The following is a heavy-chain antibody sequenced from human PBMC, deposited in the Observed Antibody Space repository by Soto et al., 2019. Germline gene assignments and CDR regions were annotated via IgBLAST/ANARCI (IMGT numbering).Heavy chain of an antibody. CDR1: GYSFTDYH. J-gene: IGHJ6*02. CDR2: INPKSGGT. CDR3: ARGHSTDCSHGVCSFFYNHEMDV. Sequence: ASVKVSCKASGYSFTDYHIHWVRQAPGQGLEWLGRINPKSGGTSTAQKFQGWVTMTRDRSISTVYMELTRLRSDDTAVYFCARGHSTDCSHGVCSFFYNHEMDVWRQGTTVTVSS. D-gene: IGHD2-8*01. V-gene: IGHV1-2*04.